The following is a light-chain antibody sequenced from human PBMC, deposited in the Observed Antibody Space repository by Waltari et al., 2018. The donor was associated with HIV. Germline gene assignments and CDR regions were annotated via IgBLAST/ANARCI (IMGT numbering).Light chain of an antibody. Sequence: QSVLTQPPSVSAAPGQKVTISCSGSSSNIGTSYVSWYQQVPETAPRLLIYDNEKRPSGIPDRFSGSKSGTSATLGITGLQTGDEADYYCGTWDSSLSAMVFGGGTKLTVL. V-gene: IGLV1-51*01. CDR3: GTWDSSLSAMV. J-gene: IGLJ2*01. CDR1: SSNIGTSY. CDR2: DNE.